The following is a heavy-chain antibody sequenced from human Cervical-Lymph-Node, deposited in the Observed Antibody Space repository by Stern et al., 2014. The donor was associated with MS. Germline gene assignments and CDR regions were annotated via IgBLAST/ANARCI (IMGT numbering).Heavy chain of an antibody. J-gene: IGHJ4*02. CDR3: AADPYGDYVGH. D-gene: IGHD4-17*01. CDR2: IYYSGST. CDR1: GGSISSYY. V-gene: IGHV4-59*01. Sequence: MQLVESGPGLVKPSETLSLTCTVSGGSISSYYWSWIRQPPGKGLEWIGYIYYSGSTNYNPSLKSRVTISVDTSKNQFSLKLSSVTAADTAVYYCAADPYGDYVGHWGQGTLVTVSS.